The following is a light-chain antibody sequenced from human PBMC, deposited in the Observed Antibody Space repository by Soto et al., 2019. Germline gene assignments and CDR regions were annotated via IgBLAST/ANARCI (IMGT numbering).Light chain of an antibody. J-gene: IGKJ1*01. Sequence: DIQMTQSPSTLSASVGDRVTITCRASQSISSWLAWYQQKPGKAPKLLIYDASSLESGVPSRFSGSGSGTEFTLTISSLQPDDLANYYCQQYKSTLGPFGQGTKVEIK. V-gene: IGKV1-5*01. CDR2: DAS. CDR3: QQYKSTLGP. CDR1: QSISSW.